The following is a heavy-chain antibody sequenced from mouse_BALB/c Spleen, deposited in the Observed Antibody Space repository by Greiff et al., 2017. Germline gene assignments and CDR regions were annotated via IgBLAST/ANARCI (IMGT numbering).Heavy chain of an antibody. V-gene: IGHV3-2*02. CDR3: AGNWYFDV. Sequence: EVQLQQSGPGLVKPSQSLSLTCTVTGYSITSDYAWNWIRQFPGNKLEWMGYISYSGSTSYNPSLKSRISITRDTSKNQFFLQLNSVTTEDTATYYCAGNWYFDVWGAGTTVTVSS. CDR1: GYSITSDYA. CDR2: ISYSGST. J-gene: IGHJ1*01.